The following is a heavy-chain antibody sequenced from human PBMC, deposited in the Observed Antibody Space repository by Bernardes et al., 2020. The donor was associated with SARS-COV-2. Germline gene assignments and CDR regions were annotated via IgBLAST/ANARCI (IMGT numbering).Heavy chain of an antibody. CDR2: IHYSGST. J-gene: IGHJ6*02. V-gene: IGHV4-39*01. Sequence: LSLTCTVSGGAIRSTISYWAWIRQPPGKGLEWIGSIHYSGSTYDNPSLKSRVTISVDTSKNQFSLKMMSVTAADTAVYYCARENYNSYGMDVWGQGTTVTVSS. CDR3: ARENYNSYGMDV. CDR1: GGAIRSTISY.